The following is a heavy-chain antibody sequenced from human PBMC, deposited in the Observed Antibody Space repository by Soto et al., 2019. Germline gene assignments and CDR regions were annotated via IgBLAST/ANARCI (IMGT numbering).Heavy chain of an antibody. CDR3: ARGPRYCSGGSCYRLSAWFDP. CDR2: INHSGST. D-gene: IGHD2-15*01. CDR1: GGAFSGYY. V-gene: IGHV4-34*01. J-gene: IGHJ5*02. Sequence: SDTLSLTFAVYGGAFSGYYWSWIRQPPGKGLEWIGEINHSGSTNYNPSLKSRVTISVDTSKNQFSLKLSSVTAADTAVYYCARGPRYCSGGSCYRLSAWFDPWGQGTLVTVSS.